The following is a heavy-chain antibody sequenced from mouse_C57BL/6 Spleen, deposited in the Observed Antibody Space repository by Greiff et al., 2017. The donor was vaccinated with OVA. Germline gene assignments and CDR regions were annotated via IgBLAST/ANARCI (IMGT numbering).Heavy chain of an antibody. Sequence: VQLQQSGAELVRPGASVKLSCTASGFNIKDDYMHWVKQRPEQGLEWIGWIDPENGDTEYASKFQGKATITADTSSNTAYLQLSSLTSEDTAVYYCTYLGDGSSLDYWGQGTTLTVSS. CDR3: TYLGDGSSLDY. V-gene: IGHV14-4*01. D-gene: IGHD1-1*01. CDR1: GFNIKDDY. J-gene: IGHJ2*01. CDR2: IDPENGDT.